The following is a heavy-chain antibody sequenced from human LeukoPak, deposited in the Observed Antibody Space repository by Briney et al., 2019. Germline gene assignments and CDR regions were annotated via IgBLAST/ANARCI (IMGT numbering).Heavy chain of an antibody. J-gene: IGHJ4*02. V-gene: IGHV3-23*01. Sequence: GGSLRLSCAASGFTFSIYAMNWLRKAPGKGLECVSGITGRGENTYYTDAVKGRFTNSRDNSKDTLYLQMNSLRAEDTAVYYCAKERSSGVYRLFDYWGQGTLVTVSS. CDR2: ITGRGENT. CDR3: AKERSSGVYRLFDY. D-gene: IGHD3-22*01. CDR1: GFTFSIYA.